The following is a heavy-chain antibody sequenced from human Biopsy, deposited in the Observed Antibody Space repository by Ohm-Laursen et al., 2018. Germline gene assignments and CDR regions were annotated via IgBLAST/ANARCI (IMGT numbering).Heavy chain of an antibody. CDR2: IFYDESNT. J-gene: IGHJ6*02. D-gene: IGHD5-18*01. CDR1: GFTFNNYG. CDR3: AKDRYNYTPIGGFSMDV. Sequence: SLSLSCAASGFTFNNYGMQWVRQAPGTGLERVAFIFYDESNTYYADSVKGRFTITRDNSRDTLYLQMSSLRAEDTAVYYCAKDRYNYTPIGGFSMDVWGQGTTVTVSS. V-gene: IGHV3-30*18.